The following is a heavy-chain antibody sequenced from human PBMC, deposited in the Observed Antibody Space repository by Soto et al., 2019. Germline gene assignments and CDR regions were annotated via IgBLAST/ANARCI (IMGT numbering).Heavy chain of an antibody. Sequence: QITLKESGPTLVKPTQTLTLTCTFSGLSLSTSEMGVGWVRQSPGKALEWLALIYWDDNKRFSPSLRSRLTITTDTSKNQVVLTMTNMDPVDTATYYCTHRTRFGDFDSWGQGTLVTVSS. V-gene: IGHV2-5*02. CDR2: IYWDDNK. J-gene: IGHJ4*02. CDR1: GLSLSTSEMG. CDR3: THRTRFGDFDS. D-gene: IGHD3-10*02.